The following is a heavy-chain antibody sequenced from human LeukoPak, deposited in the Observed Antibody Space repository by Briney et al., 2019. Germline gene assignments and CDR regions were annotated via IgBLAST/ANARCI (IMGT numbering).Heavy chain of an antibody. V-gene: IGHV4-59*01. CDR1: GGSISSYY. CDR3: ARGPWDITFFDY. D-gene: IGHD3-16*01. CDR2: IYYSGST. J-gene: IGHJ4*02. Sequence: PSETLSLTCTVSGGSISSYYWSWIRQPPGKGLERIGYIYYSGSTNYNPSLKSRVTISVDTSKNQFSLKLSSVTAADTAVYYCARGPWDITFFDYWGQGTLVTVSS.